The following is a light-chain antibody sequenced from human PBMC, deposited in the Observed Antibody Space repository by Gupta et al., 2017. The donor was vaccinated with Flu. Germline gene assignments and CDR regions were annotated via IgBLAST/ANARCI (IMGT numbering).Light chain of an antibody. CDR1: QSVSSN. Sequence: EIVMTQSPATLSVSPGERATLSCRASQSVSSNLAWYQQKPGQAPRLLIYDASTRATGIPARFSGSGSGTEFTLTISSLQSEDFAVYSCQQENNWPRTFGQGTKVEIK. CDR2: DAS. CDR3: QQENNWPRT. J-gene: IGKJ1*01. V-gene: IGKV3-15*01.